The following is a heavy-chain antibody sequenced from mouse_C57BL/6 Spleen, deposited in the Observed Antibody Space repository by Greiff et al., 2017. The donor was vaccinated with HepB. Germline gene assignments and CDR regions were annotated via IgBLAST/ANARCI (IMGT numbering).Heavy chain of an antibody. Sequence: VKLMESGPELVKPGASVKISCKASGYAFSSSWMNWVKQRPGKGLEWIGRIYPGDGDTNYNGKFKGKATLTADKSSSTAYMQLSSLTSEDSAVYFCARRDYYGYFDVWGTGTTVTVSS. CDR1: GYAFSSSW. CDR3: ARRDYYGYFDV. CDR2: IYPGDGDT. J-gene: IGHJ1*03. V-gene: IGHV1-82*01. D-gene: IGHD2-4*01.